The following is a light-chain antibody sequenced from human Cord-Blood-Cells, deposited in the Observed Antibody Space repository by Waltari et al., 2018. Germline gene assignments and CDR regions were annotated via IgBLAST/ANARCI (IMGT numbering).Light chain of an antibody. CDR2: NVS. J-gene: IGLJ2*01. Sequence: QSALTQPASVSGSPGQSITISCTGTSSDVGGYNYVSWYQQHPGKAPKRMIYNVSNRPSGVSNRVSGSKSGNTASLAISGLQAEDEADYYGSSYTSSSTLVFGGGTKLTVL. V-gene: IGLV2-14*01. CDR3: SSYTSSSTLV. CDR1: SSDVGGYNY.